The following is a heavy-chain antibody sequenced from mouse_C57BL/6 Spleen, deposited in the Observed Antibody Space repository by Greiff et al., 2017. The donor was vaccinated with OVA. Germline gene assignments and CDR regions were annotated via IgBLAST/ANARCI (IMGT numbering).Heavy chain of an antibody. V-gene: IGHV1-52*01. Sequence: QVQLQQPGAELVRPGSSVKLSCKASGYTFTSYWMHWVKQRPIQGLEWIGNIDPSDSETHYNQKFKDKATLTVDKSSSTAYMQLSSLTSEDSAVYYCARGHSVVPLYFDYWGQGTTLTVSS. CDR1: GYTFTSYW. J-gene: IGHJ2*01. CDR2: IDPSDSET. D-gene: IGHD1-1*01. CDR3: ARGHSVVPLYFDY.